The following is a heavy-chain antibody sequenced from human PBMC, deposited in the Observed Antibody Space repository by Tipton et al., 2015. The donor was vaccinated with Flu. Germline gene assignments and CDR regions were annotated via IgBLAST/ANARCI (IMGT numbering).Heavy chain of an antibody. V-gene: IGHV3-9*01. J-gene: IGHJ6*02. CDR1: GFTFDDYT. CDR3: ARDRRPSASMDYFCSSGMDV. Sequence: SLRLSCAASGFTFDDYTMHWVRQAPGQGLEWVSSINWDSSTMDYADSVRGRFTISRDNAKNSLYLQMNSLTPEDTALYYCARDRRPSASMDYFCSSGMDVRGQGTAVPVSS. CDR2: INWDSSTM. D-gene: IGHD2-2*01.